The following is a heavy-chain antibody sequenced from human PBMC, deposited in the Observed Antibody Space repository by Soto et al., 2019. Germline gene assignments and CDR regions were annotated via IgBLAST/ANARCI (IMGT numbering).Heavy chain of an antibody. CDR1: RYSSTTYD. CDR3: ARNRGKTGEFDY. J-gene: IGHJ4*02. D-gene: IGHD7-27*01. V-gene: IGHV1-8*01. CDR2: MDPNSGDT. Sequence: ASVKVSCKDSRYSSTTYDINWMRPATGQGLEWMGWMDPNSGDTGYAQKFQGRVTMTRDTTISTAYVELSSLRSDDTALYYCARNRGKTGEFDYWGQGTLVTVSS.